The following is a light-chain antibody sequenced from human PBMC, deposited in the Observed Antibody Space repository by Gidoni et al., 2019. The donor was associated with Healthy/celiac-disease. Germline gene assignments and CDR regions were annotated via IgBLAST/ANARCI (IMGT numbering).Light chain of an antibody. CDR1: QSVSSN. Sequence: EIVMTPSPATLSLSTGERATLSFRASQSVSSNLAWYQQKPGQAPRLLIYGASTRATGIPARFSGSGSGKEFTLTISSLQSEDFEVYYCQQYNNWPWTFGQGTKVEIK. J-gene: IGKJ1*01. V-gene: IGKV3-15*01. CDR3: QQYNNWPWT. CDR2: GAS.